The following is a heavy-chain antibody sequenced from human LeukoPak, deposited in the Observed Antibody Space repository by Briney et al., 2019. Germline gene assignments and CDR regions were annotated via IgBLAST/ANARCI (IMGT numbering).Heavy chain of an antibody. D-gene: IGHD2-8*01. V-gene: IGHV1-18*01. J-gene: IGHJ4*02. Sequence: ASVKVSCKASGYTFTSYGISWVRQAPGQGLEWMGWISAYNGNTNYAQKFQGRVTMTRDTSISTAYMELSRLRSDDTAVYYCARGGGIVLMVYAIRGPPDYWGQGTLVTVSS. CDR2: ISAYNGNT. CDR3: ARGGGIVLMVYAIRGPPDY. CDR1: GYTFTSYG.